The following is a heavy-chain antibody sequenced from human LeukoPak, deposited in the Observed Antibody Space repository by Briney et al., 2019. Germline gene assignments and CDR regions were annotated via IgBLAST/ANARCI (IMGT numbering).Heavy chain of an antibody. CDR1: GGSISSGTYY. J-gene: IGHJ4*02. D-gene: IGHD2-15*01. CDR2: IYYSGST. CDR3: ARQSSYCSGGSCYALHFVY. Sequence: SETLSLTCTVSGGSISSGTYYWSWIRQPAGKGLEWIGSIYYSGSTYYNPSLKSRVTISVDTSKNQFSLKLSSVTAADTAVYYCARQSSYCSGGSCYALHFVYWGQGTLVTVSS. V-gene: IGHV4-39*01.